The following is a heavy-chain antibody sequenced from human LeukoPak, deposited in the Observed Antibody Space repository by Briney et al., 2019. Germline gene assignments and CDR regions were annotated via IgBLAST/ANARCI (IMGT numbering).Heavy chain of an antibody. V-gene: IGHV3-43*02. Sequence: PGGSLRLSCAASGFTFDDYAMRWVRQAPGKGLEWVSLISGDGGSTYYADSVKGRFTISRDNSKNSLYLQMNSLRTEDTALYYCAKDSGAYYYDSSGYWTTTYYYGMDVWGQGTTVTVSS. CDR3: AKDSGAYYYDSSGYWTTTYYYGMDV. CDR2: ISGDGGST. J-gene: IGHJ6*02. D-gene: IGHD3-22*01. CDR1: GFTFDDYA.